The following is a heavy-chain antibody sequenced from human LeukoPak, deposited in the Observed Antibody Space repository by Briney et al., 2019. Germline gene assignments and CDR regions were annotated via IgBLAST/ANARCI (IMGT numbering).Heavy chain of an antibody. CDR1: GFSFTTDW. V-gene: IGHV3-7*01. CDR2: IKQDESEK. Sequence: GGSLRLSCAASGFSFTTDWMGWVRQAPGKGLEWVANIKQDESEKYYVDSAKGRFTISRDNAKNSLYLQMNSLRVEDTAVYYCVRSQYSSSSWGQGTLVTVSS. J-gene: IGHJ5*02. CDR3: VRSQYSSSS. D-gene: IGHD6-13*01.